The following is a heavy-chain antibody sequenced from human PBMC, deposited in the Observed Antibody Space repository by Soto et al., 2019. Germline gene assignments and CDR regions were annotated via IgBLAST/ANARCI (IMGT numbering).Heavy chain of an antibody. CDR2: ISGTSIYI. D-gene: IGHD2-8*01. Sequence: EVQLVESGGGLVKPGGSLRLSCVASGFTFSGYSINWVRQAPGKGLEWVSYISGTSIYIYYADSVKGRFTISRDNAKRAVYLQMNRLRAEDTAVYYCARGFRNGFNVWGQGTTVSVSS. CDR1: GFTFSGYS. V-gene: IGHV3-21*01. CDR3: ARGFRNGFNV. J-gene: IGHJ6*02.